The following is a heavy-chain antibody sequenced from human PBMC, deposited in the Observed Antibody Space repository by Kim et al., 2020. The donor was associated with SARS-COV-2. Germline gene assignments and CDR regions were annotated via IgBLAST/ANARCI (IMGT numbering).Heavy chain of an antibody. CDR3: ARVALYGSGSYYYFDY. CDR2: IIPIFGTA. J-gene: IGHJ4*02. V-gene: IGHV1-69*13. CDR1: GGTFSSYA. Sequence: SVKVSCKASGGTFSSYAISWVRQAPGQGLEWMGGIIPIFGTANYAQKFQGRVTITADESTSTAYMELSSLRSEDTAMYYCARVALYGSGSYYYFDYWGQGTLVTVSS. D-gene: IGHD3-10*01.